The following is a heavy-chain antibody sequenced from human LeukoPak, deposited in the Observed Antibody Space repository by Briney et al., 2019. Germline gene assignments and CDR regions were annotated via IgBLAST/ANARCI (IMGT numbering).Heavy chain of an antibody. CDR2: INHSGST. CDR3: ARGKVVPAAIMNYYYGMDV. J-gene: IGHJ6*04. CDR1: GDSFSGYY. Sequence: SETLSLTCAVYGDSFSGYYWSWLRQPPGKGLEWLGEINHSGSTNYNPSLKSRVTISVDTSKNQFSLKLSSVTAADTAVYYCARGKVVPAAIMNYYYGMDVWGKGTTVTVSS. V-gene: IGHV4-34*01. D-gene: IGHD2-2*02.